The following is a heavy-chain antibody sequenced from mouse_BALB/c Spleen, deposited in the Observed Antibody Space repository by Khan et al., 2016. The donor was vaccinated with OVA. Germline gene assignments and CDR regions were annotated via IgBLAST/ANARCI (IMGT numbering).Heavy chain of an antibody. CDR3: ARTARIKY. V-gene: IGHV3-2*02. J-gene: IGHJ2*01. CDR1: GYSITSGYG. D-gene: IGHD1-2*01. CDR2: TSYSGST. Sequence: VQLKQSGPGLVKPSQSLSLTCTVTGYSITSGYGWNWIRQFPGNKLEWMGYTSYSGSTNYNPSLKSRISITRDTSKSQFFLQLNSVTTEDTATYYCARTARIKYWGQGTTLTVSS.